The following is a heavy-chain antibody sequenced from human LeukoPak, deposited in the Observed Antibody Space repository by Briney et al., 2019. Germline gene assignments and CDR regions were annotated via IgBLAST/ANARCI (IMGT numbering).Heavy chain of an antibody. CDR2: ISYDGSNK. V-gene: IGHV3-30*18. CDR1: GFTFSSYG. CDR3: AKSRRIVATPFDY. D-gene: IGHD5-12*01. Sequence: GRSLRLSSAASGFTFSSYGMHWVRQAPGKGLEWVAVISYDGSNKYYADSVKGRFTISRDNSKNTLYLQMNSLRAEDTAVYYCAKSRRIVATPFDYWGQGTLVTVSS. J-gene: IGHJ4*02.